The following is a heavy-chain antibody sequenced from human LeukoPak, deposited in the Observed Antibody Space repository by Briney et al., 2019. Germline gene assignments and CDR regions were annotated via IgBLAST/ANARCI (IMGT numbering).Heavy chain of an antibody. D-gene: IGHD1-1*01. CDR1: GFTFSNYG. CDR2: ISDDGRNK. J-gene: IGHJ4*02. Sequence: GGSLRLSCAASGFTFSNYGMHWVRQAPGEGLEWVAVISDDGRNKYYADSVKGRFTISRDNSKNTLYLQMNSLRAEDTAVYYCARDQELRFDYWGQGTLVTVSS. V-gene: IGHV3-30*03. CDR3: ARDQELRFDY.